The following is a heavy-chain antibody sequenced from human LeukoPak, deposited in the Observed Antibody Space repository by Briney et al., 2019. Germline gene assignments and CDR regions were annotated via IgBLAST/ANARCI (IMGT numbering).Heavy chain of an antibody. CDR2: IWYDGSNK. CDR3: ARTSSSSDIDY. D-gene: IGHD6-6*01. Sequence: PGGSLRLSCAASGFTFSSYGMHWVRQAPGKGLEWVAVIWYDGSNKYYADSVKGRFTISRDNAKNSLYLQMNSLRAEDTAVYYCARTSSSSDIDYWGQGTLVTVSS. J-gene: IGHJ4*02. V-gene: IGHV3-33*01. CDR1: GFTFSSYG.